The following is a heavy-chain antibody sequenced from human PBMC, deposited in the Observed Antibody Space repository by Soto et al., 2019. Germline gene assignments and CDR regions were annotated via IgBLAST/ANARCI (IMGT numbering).Heavy chain of an antibody. J-gene: IGHJ5*02. CDR2: ISGSGGST. V-gene: IGHV3-23*01. CDR1: GFTVNSYA. Sequence: PGGSLRLSCAASGFTVNSYAMSWVRQAPGKGLEWVSIISGSGGSTYYADSVKGRFTISRDNSKNTLYRQMTSMRAEDTAVYYCAKDRTSDPSMPRFDPLCQGTLVTVS. CDR3: AKDRTSDPSMPRFDP. D-gene: IGHD2-2*01.